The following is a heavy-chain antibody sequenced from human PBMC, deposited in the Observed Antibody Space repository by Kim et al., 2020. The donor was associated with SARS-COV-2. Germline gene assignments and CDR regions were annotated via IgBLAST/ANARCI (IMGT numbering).Heavy chain of an antibody. J-gene: IGHJ4*01. Sequence: GGSLRLSCAASGFTFSSYGMHWVRQAPGKGLEWVAVISYDGSNKYYADSVKGRFTISRDNSKNTLYLQMNSMRAEDTAVYYCAKDFGVATTGSDYFDYWG. CDR3: AKDFGVATTGSDYFDY. CDR1: GFTFSSYG. V-gene: IGHV3-30*18. D-gene: IGHD3-3*01. CDR2: ISYDGSNK.